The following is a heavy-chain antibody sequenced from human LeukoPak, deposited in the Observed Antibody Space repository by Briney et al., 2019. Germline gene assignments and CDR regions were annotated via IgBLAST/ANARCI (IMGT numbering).Heavy chain of an antibody. CDR2: IYYSGST. Sequence: SETLSLTCTVSGGSISSYYWSWIRQPPGKGLEWIGYIYYSGSTNYNPSLKSRVTISVDTSKNQFSLKLSSVTAADTAVYYCARVSSSWYHYYYYMGVWGKGTTVTISS. CDR3: ARVSSSWYHYYYYMGV. V-gene: IGHV4-59*01. D-gene: IGHD6-13*01. J-gene: IGHJ6*03. CDR1: GGSISSYY.